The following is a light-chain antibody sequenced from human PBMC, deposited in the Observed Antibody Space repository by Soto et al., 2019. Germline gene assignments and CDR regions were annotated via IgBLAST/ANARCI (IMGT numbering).Light chain of an antibody. V-gene: IGLV8-61*01. CDR1: SGSVSTSSY. CDR3: ALSLPRGVWE. Sequence: QTVVTQEPSFSLSPGGTITLTCGLTSGSVSTSSYPSWYQQTPGQAPRTLIYSTNTRSSGVPDRFSGSILGNKAALTITGAQADDESDYYCALSLPRGVWEFGGGTKVTVL. CDR2: STN. J-gene: IGLJ3*02.